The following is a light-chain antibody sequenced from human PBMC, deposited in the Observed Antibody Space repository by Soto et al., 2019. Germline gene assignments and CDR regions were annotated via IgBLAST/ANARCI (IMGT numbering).Light chain of an antibody. J-gene: IGLJ3*02. CDR2: DNT. V-gene: IGLV1-40*01. CDR3: QSFDSSLNERV. CDR1: SSNIGADYD. Sequence: QSVLTQPPSVSGAPGQMVTISCTGSSSNIGADYDVHWYQQLPGTAPKLLIYDNTNRPSGVPDRFSGSKSGTSASLAITGLQAEDEADYYCQSFDSSLNERVFGGGTKVTVL.